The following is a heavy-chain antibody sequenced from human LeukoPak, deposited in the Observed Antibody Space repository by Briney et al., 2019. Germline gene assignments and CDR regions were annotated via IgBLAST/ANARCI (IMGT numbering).Heavy chain of an antibody. D-gene: IGHD6-13*01. Sequence: GGSLRLSCVASGFTFSSYWMHWVRQAPGKGLVWVSRSNCDGSSTSYAESVKGRLTISRDNAKNTLYLQMNSLRAEDTAVYYCARGASGSSWFGGFDFWGQGTLVTVSS. CDR1: GFTFSSYW. V-gene: IGHV3-74*01. CDR2: SNCDGSST. J-gene: IGHJ4*02. CDR3: ARGASGSSWFGGFDF.